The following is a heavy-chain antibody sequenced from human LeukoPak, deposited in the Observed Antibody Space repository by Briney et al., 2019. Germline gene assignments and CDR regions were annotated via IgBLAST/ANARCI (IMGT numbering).Heavy chain of an antibody. CDR1: DYSISSSYY. V-gene: IGHV4-38-2*01. D-gene: IGHD3-16*01. Sequence: SETLSLTCAVSDYSISSSYYWGWIRRPPGKGLEWIGTIFHSGSTNYNPSLRSRVTISVDTSKNQFSLKLSSVTAADTAVYYCARVPPNGLRAYYFDYWGQGTLVTVSS. CDR2: IFHSGST. J-gene: IGHJ4*02. CDR3: ARVPPNGLRAYYFDY.